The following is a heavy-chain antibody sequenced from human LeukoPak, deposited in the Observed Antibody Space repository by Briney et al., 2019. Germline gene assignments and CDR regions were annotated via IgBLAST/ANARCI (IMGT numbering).Heavy chain of an antibody. Sequence: ASVKVSCKASGGTFSSYAISWLRQAPGQGLEWMGGIIPIFGTANYAQKFQGRVTITADESTSTAYMELSSLRSEDTAVYYCARDAGLGNQGIDYWGQGTLVTVSS. CDR2: IIPIFGTA. CDR3: ARDAGLGNQGIDY. D-gene: IGHD3/OR15-3a*01. J-gene: IGHJ4*02. CDR1: GGTFSSYA. V-gene: IGHV1-69*13.